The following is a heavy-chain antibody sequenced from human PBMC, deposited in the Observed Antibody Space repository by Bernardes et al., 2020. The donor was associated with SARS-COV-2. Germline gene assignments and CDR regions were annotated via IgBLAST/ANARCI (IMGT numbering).Heavy chain of an antibody. CDR3: ARGASSGYRIDY. CDR2: ISTDGRTT. D-gene: IGHD3-22*01. Sequence: GGSLRLSCAASGFTFSSYWMHWVRQIPGRGLVWLSRISTDGRTTNYADSVEGRFTISRDNAKNTLWLQMNSLGADDTAVYYCARGASSGYRIDYWGPGTLVTVSS. V-gene: IGHV3-74*01. CDR1: GFTFSSYW. J-gene: IGHJ4*02.